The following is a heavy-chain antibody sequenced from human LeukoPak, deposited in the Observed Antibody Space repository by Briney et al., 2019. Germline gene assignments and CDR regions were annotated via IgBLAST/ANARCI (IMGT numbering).Heavy chain of an antibody. CDR2: IYYSGST. CDR1: RGSISSGGYY. D-gene: IGHD3-3*01. J-gene: IGHJ4*02. V-gene: IGHV4-31*03. CDR3: ARECSHRSIFGVVINQFDY. Sequence: SQTLSLTCTVSRGSISSGGYYWSWIRPHPGKGLEWIGYIYYSGSTYYHPSLKSRVTISVDTSKNQFSLKLSSVTAADTAVYYCARECSHRSIFGVVINQFDYWGQGTLVTVSS.